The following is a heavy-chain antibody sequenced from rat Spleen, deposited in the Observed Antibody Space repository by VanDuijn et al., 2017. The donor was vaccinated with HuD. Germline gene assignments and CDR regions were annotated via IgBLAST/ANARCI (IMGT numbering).Heavy chain of an antibody. Sequence: EVQLVESDGGLVQPGRSLKLSCAASGFTFSDYGMAWVRQAPTKGLEWVATITNTGGSTYSPDSVKGRFTISRDNAKSTLYLQMDSLRSEDTATYYCARWGYSRPLAVMDVWGQGASVTVSS. CDR1: GFTFSDYG. CDR2: ITNTGGST. V-gene: IGHV5-29*01. J-gene: IGHJ4*01. CDR3: ARWGYSRPLAVMDV. D-gene: IGHD1-2*01.